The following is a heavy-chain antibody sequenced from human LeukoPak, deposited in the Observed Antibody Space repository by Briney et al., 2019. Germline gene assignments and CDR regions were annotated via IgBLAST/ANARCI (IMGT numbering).Heavy chain of an antibody. Sequence: GGSLRLSCAASGFTFRSFWMHWVRQTPGKGLLWVSRINSDGTSTTYADSVKGRFTISRDNAKNTVYLQMNSLRAEDTAVYYCARTLGVPSAFDPWGQGTLVTVSS. V-gene: IGHV3-74*01. J-gene: IGHJ5*02. D-gene: IGHD2-2*01. CDR2: INSDGTST. CDR3: ARTLGVPSAFDP. CDR1: GFTFRSFW.